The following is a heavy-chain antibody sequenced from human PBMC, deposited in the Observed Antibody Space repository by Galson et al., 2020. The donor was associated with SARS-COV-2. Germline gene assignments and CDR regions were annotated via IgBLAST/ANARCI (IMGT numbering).Heavy chain of an antibody. D-gene: IGHD2-21*02. CDR3: AREENVFLVVTATRMCYFDY. CDR1: GGSFSGYY. J-gene: IGHJ4*02. Sequence: SLTCAVYGGSFSGYYWSWIRQPPGKGLEWNGEINSSGSTNYNPFLKSRVTISVDTSKNNFSLKLSPVTAADTAVYYCAREENVFLVVTATRMCYFDYWGRGTLATVSS. V-gene: IGHV4-34*01. CDR2: INSSGST.